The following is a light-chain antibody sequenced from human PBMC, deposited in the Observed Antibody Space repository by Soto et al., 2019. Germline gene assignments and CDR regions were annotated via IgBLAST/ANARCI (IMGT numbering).Light chain of an antibody. V-gene: IGKV3-20*01. J-gene: IGKJ5*01. CDR2: AAS. CDR3: QQYNNWPPIT. CDR1: QSVSTNS. Sequence: IVLTQSPDTLSLSPGERATLSCRASQSVSTNSLAWYQQKPGQAPRPLIYAASSRATGTPDRFSGSGSGTEFTLIISRLEPEDFAVYYCQQYNNWPPITFGQGTRLEIK.